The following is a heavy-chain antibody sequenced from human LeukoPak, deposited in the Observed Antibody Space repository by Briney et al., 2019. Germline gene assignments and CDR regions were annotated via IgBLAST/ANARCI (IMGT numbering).Heavy chain of an antibody. CDR1: GYSISSAYY. V-gene: IGHV4-38-2*02. CDR2: IYESETT. Sequence: SETLSLTCTVSGYSISSAYYWGWIRQPPGKGLEGIGTIYESETTYSNRSLKSRVPISVDTSKHQFSLKLSSVTAAATAVYYCATRYSGSYRPWDYWGQGTLVTVSS. D-gene: IGHD1-26*01. CDR3: ATRYSGSYRPWDY. J-gene: IGHJ4*02.